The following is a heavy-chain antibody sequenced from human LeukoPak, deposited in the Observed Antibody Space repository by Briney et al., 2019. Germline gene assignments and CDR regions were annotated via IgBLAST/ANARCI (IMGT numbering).Heavy chain of an antibody. V-gene: IGHV1-46*01. J-gene: IGHJ4*02. CDR2: IYPRDGST. Sequence: ASVKVSRKASGYTFTSNYIHWVRQAPGQGLEWMGMIYPRDGSTSYAQKFQGRVTVTRDTSTSTVHMELSGLGPEDTAVYYCARDQEGFDYWGQGTLVTVSS. CDR1: GYTFTSNY. CDR3: ARDQEGFDY.